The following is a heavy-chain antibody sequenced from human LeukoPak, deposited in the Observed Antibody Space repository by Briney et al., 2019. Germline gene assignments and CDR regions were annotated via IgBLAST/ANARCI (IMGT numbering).Heavy chain of an antibody. CDR2: IYDSGGT. CDR1: GGSISPYY. V-gene: IGHV4-59*08. J-gene: IGHJ4*02. CDR3: ARHGYCSGGSCYWDY. Sequence: PSETLCLTCIVSGGSISPYYWSWVRQPPGSGLEWIAYIYDSGGTSFNPSLKSRVAISVDTSDNETSQKLSTRHAADKTVDYCARHGYCSGGSCYWDYWGEGTLVTVSS. D-gene: IGHD2-15*01.